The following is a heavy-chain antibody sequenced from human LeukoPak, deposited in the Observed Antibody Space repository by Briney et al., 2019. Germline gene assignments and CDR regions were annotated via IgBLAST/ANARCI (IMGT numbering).Heavy chain of an antibody. D-gene: IGHD6-13*01. Sequence: ASVKVSCKASGYTFTGYYMHWVRQAPGQGLEWMGRINPNSGGTNYAQKFQGRVTMTRDTSISTAYMELSRLRSDDTAVYYCARVRVGSWYYFDYWGQGTLVTVSS. CDR1: GYTFTGYY. CDR3: ARVRVGSWYYFDY. V-gene: IGHV1-2*06. J-gene: IGHJ4*02. CDR2: INPNSGGT.